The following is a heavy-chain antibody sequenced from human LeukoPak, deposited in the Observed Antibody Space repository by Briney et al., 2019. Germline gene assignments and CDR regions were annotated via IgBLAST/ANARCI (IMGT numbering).Heavy chain of an antibody. CDR1: GDTFSSYA. CDR3: ARVRTSVAGSYYYYYYMDV. Sequence: SVKVSCEASGDTFSSYAISWVRQALGQGLEWMGRIIPIFGTANYAQKFQGRVTITTDESTSTAYMELSSLRSEDTAVYYCARVRTSVAGSYYYYYYMDVWGKGTTVTVSS. CDR2: IIPIFGTA. V-gene: IGHV1-69*05. J-gene: IGHJ6*03. D-gene: IGHD6-19*01.